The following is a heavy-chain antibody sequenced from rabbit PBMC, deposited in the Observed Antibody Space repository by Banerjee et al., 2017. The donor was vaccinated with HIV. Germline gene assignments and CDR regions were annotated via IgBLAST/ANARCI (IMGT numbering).Heavy chain of an antibody. D-gene: IGHD1-1*01. Sequence: QEQLEESGGGLVKPEGSLTLTCKASGIDISRYNMQWVRQSPGKGLEWIACIDTGDGKNYYASWVNGRFIISLDNAQNTLFLQLNSLTAADTATYFCVSGSSGYLWGQGTLVTVS. J-gene: IGHJ4*01. CDR3: VSGSSGYL. CDR1: GIDISRYN. CDR2: IDTGDGKN. V-gene: IGHV1S47*01.